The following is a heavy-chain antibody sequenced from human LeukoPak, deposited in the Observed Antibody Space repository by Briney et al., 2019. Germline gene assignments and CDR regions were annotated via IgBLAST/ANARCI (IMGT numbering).Heavy chain of an antibody. Sequence: GESLKISCKNSGYNFTTYWIGWVRQMPGKGLEWIGIIFPGDSDTTYSPSLQGQVTISADKSINTAYLQWSSLRASDTAMYYCATSESQTRFDYWGQGTPVTVSS. D-gene: IGHD1/OR15-1a*01. V-gene: IGHV5-51*01. CDR1: GYNFTTYW. J-gene: IGHJ4*02. CDR2: IFPGDSDT. CDR3: ATSESQTRFDY.